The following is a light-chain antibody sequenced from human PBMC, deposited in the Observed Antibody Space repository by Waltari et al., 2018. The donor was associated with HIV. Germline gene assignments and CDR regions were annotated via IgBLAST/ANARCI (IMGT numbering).Light chain of an antibody. CDR2: DAS. CDR3: QAFGGT. J-gene: IGKJ3*01. Sequence: VMTQSPATLSVSPGQRATLACGASQSVRNRLAWYQQRPGQSPRLLIYDASARATGVPDRFSASGSGTEFTLTITGLQSEDFALYYCQAFGGTFGPGTRV. V-gene: IGKV3-15*01. CDR1: QSVRNR.